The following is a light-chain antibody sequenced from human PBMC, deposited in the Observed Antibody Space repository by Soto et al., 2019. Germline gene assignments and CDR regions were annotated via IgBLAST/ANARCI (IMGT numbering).Light chain of an antibody. J-gene: IGKJ4*01. V-gene: IGKV3-11*01. Sequence: ESVLTQSPATLYMSPGDRATLSCRASQSITNSLAWYRHQPGQPPRLLIYDASKRATGIPARFIGSGSGTHFTLTISSLEPEDFGLYYCQQRSNWPSVTFGWGTKVDIK. CDR2: DAS. CDR3: QQRSNWPSVT. CDR1: QSITNS.